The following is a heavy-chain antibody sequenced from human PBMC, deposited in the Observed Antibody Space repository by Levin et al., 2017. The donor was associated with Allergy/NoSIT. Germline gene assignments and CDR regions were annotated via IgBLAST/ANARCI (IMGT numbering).Heavy chain of an antibody. CDR2: IYHSGST. Sequence: PSETLSLTCAVSGYSISSGYYWGWIRQPPGKGLEWIGSIYHSGSTYYNPSLKSRVTISIDTSKNQFSLKLSSVTAADTAVYYCASGYDGRGDYWGQGTLVTVSS. D-gene: IGHD5-18*01. CDR3: ASGYDGRGDY. J-gene: IGHJ4*02. V-gene: IGHV4-38-2*01. CDR1: GYSISSGYY.